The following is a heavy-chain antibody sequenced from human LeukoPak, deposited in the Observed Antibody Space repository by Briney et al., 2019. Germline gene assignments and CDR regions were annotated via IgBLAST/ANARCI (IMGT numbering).Heavy chain of an antibody. Sequence: PSETLSLTCTVSGVSVSSGRYYWSWIRQPPGKGLEWIGYSYYNGNTNYNPSLKSRVTISVDTSKNQFSLKLSSVTAADTAVYYCARDGRSYGDIDEYFQHWGQGTLVTVSS. D-gene: IGHD4-17*01. CDR3: ARDGRSYGDIDEYFQH. CDR2: SYYNGNT. V-gene: IGHV4-61*01. CDR1: GVSVSSGRYY. J-gene: IGHJ1*01.